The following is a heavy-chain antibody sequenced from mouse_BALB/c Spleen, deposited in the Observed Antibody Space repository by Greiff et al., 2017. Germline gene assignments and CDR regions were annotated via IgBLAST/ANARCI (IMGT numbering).Heavy chain of an antibody. CDR1: GYTFTSYL. D-gene: IGHD2-4*01. CDR3: ARSSMSTRSGFAY. Sequence: QVQLQQSGAELAQPGASVKMSCKASGYTFTSYLMHWVKQRPGQGLEWIGYINPSTGYTEYNQKFKDKATLTADKSSSTAYMQLSSLTSEDSAVYYCARSSMSTRSGFAYWGQGTLVTVSA. CDR2: INPSTGYT. J-gene: IGHJ3*01. V-gene: IGHV1-4*01.